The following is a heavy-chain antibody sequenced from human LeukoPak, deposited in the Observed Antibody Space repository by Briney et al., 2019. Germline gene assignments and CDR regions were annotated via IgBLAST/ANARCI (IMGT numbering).Heavy chain of an antibody. V-gene: IGHV3-66*01. CDR2: LYSGGAT. CDR3: TRDSANYHFTY. Sequence: GGSLRLSCAASGFTVKDNFMSWVRQAPGKGLEWVSVLYSGGATYYADSVKGRFTISRDNSKNIVFLQMNDLRTEDTAFYYCTRDSANYHFTYWGQGALVTVSS. CDR1: GFTVKDNF. J-gene: IGHJ4*02. D-gene: IGHD4/OR15-4a*01.